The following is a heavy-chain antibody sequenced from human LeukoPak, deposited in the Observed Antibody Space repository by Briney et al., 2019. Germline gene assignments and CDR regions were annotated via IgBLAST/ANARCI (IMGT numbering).Heavy chain of an antibody. D-gene: IGHD2-15*01. CDR2: ISRNSTYT. V-gene: IGHV3-11*05. J-gene: IGHJ4*02. Sequence: GGSLRLSCAASGFTFSAYYISWVRQAPGNGPEWVSYISRNSTYTNDADSVKGRTSISKDTAKHSLELQMNTLRADDAGEYYCAKVGGGRYHDYWGQGTLVSVSS. CDR3: AKVGGGRYHDY. CDR1: GFTFSAYY.